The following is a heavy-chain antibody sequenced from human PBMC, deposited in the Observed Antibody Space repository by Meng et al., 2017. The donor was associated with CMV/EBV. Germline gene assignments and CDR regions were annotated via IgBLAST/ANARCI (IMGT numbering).Heavy chain of an antibody. CDR1: GGSISSSSYY. D-gene: IGHD1-7*01. CDR3: ARLRYNWNYGADY. J-gene: IGHJ4*02. Sequence: SETLSLTCTVSGGSISSSSYYWGWIRQPPGKGLEWIGSIYYSGRTYYNPSLKSRVTISVDTSKNQFSLKLSSVTAADTAVYYCARLRYNWNYGADYWGQGTLVTVSS. V-gene: IGHV4-39*01. CDR2: IYYSGRT.